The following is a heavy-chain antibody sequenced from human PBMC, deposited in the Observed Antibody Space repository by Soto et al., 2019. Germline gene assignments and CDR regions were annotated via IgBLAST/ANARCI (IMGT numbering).Heavy chain of an antibody. V-gene: IGHV3-23*01. D-gene: IGHD2-21*02. CDR1: GFTFSSYA. Sequence: EVQLLESGGGLVQPGGSLRLSCAASGFTFSSYAMSWVRQAPGKGLGWVSGISVSGDSTYYAGSVKGRFTISRANSKSTLYLQMTSLTAEDTAVYYCAKIFRYGDPEYWGQGALVTVSS. CDR2: ISVSGDST. CDR3: AKIFRYGDPEY. J-gene: IGHJ4*02.